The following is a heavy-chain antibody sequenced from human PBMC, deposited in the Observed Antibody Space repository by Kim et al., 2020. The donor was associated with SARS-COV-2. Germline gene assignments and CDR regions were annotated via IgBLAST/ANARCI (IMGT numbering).Heavy chain of an antibody. CDR3: AKADGISVVVAFYFDY. D-gene: IGHD2-15*01. CDR2: ISCNSCSI. Sequence: GGSLRLSCAASGFTFDDYAMHWVRQAPGKVLEWVSCISCNSCSIGYADSVKGRFTISRDNAKNSLYLQMNSLRADDTALYYCAKADGISVVVAFYFDYWGQGTLVTVSS. CDR1: GFTFDDYA. J-gene: IGHJ4*02. V-gene: IGHV3-9*01.